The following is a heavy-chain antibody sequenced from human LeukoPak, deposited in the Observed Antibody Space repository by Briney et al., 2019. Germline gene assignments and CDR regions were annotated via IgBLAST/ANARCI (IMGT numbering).Heavy chain of an antibody. CDR2: IWYDGSNK. Sequence: GGSLRLSCAASGFTFSNYGMHWVRQAPGKGLEWVAVIWYDGSNKHYADSVKDRFTISRDNSKNTLYLQLNSLRAEDTAVYYCARDREERGYYYAMDVWGQGTTAAVSS. V-gene: IGHV3-33*01. CDR3: ARDREERGYYYAMDV. J-gene: IGHJ6*02. CDR1: GFTFSNYG. D-gene: IGHD1-1*01.